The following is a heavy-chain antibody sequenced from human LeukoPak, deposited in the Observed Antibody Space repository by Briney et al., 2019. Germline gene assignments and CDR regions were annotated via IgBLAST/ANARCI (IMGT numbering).Heavy chain of an antibody. CDR1: GFTFSSFG. CDR3: ARLAVAGTKINDAFDI. J-gene: IGHJ3*02. D-gene: IGHD6-19*01. Sequence: GGTLRLSCAASGFTFSSFGMSWVRQAPGKGLEWVSAISGSGGSTYYADSVKGRFTISRDSSKNTLYLQMNSLRADDTAVYYCARLAVAGTKINDAFDIWGQGTMVAVSS. V-gene: IGHV3-23*01. CDR2: ISGSGGST.